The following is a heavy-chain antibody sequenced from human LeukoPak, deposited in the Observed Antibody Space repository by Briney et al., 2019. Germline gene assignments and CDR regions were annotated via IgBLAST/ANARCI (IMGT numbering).Heavy chain of an antibody. CDR1: GGSFSGYY. D-gene: IGHD5-24*01. CDR2: INHSGST. Sequence: PSETLSLTCAVYGGSFSGYYWSWIRQPPGKGLEWIGEINHSGSTNYNPSLKSRVTISVDKSKNQFSLKLSSVTAADTAVYYCARRDNAFDIWGQGTMVTVSS. J-gene: IGHJ3*02. V-gene: IGHV4-34*01. CDR3: ARRDNAFDI.